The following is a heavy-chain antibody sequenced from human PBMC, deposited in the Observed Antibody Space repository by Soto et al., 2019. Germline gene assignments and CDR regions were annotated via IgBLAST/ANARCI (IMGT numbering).Heavy chain of an antibody. CDR3: AKDNSSSNYYYGMDV. CDR2: ISWNSGSI. J-gene: IGHJ6*02. CDR1: GFTFDDYA. D-gene: IGHD6-6*01. V-gene: IGHV3-9*01. Sequence: GGSLRLSCAASGFTFDDYAMHWVRQAPGKGLEWVSGISWNSGSIGYADSVKGRFTISRDNAKNSLYLQMNSLRAEDTALYYCAKDNSSSNYYYGMDVWGQGTTVTVSS.